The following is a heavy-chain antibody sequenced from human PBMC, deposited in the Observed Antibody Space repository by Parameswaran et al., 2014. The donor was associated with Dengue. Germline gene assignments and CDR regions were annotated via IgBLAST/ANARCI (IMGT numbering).Heavy chain of an antibody. J-gene: IGHJ6*02. V-gene: IGHV3-23*01. CDR1: GFTFSSYA. CDR2: INYSGGST. CDR3: AKDYYDILTGYFSNYYVMDV. D-gene: IGHD3-9*01. Sequence: GGSLRLSCAASGFTFSSYAMNWVRRAPGKGLEWVSGINYSGGSTNYADSVKGRFTISRDNSKNTLYLQMNSLRAEDTALYYCAKDYYDILTGYFSNYYVMDVWGQGTTVTVSS.